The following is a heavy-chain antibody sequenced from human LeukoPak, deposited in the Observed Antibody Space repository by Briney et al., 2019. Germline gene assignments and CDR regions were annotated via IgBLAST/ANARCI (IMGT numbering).Heavy chain of an antibody. CDR3: ARHYDSSGYYYPRGAFDI. Sequence: ASVKVSCKASGYTFTSYDINWVRQATGQGLEWMGWMNPNSGNTGYAQKFQGRVTMTRNTSISTAYMELSSLRSEDTAVYYCARHYDSSGYYYPRGAFDIWGQGTMVTVSS. CDR1: GYTFTSYD. CDR2: MNPNSGNT. D-gene: IGHD3-22*01. J-gene: IGHJ3*02. V-gene: IGHV1-8*01.